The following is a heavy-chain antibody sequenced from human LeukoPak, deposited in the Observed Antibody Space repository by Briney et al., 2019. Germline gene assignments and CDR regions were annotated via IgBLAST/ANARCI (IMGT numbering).Heavy chain of an antibody. CDR2: TYYRSKLYS. V-gene: IGHV6-1*01. J-gene: IGHJ3*01. CDR3: ARGTSAKNAFDV. CDR1: GDSVSTNSAA. Sequence: SQTLSLTCAISGDSVSTNSAAWIWIRQSPSRGLEWLGRTYYRSKLYSDCAVSVKNRITINPDTSKNQFSLQLNSVTPEDTAVYYCARGTSAKNAFDVWGQGTLVTVSP. D-gene: IGHD3-10*01.